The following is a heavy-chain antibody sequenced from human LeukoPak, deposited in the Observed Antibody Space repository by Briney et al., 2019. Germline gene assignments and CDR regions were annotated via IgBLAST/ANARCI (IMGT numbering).Heavy chain of an antibody. D-gene: IGHD2-21*01. CDR3: ARAGFPPYYYYFYMDV. CDR2: MYTSGST. CDR1: GDSISSGSYD. J-gene: IGHJ6*03. V-gene: IGHV4-61*02. Sequence: PAETLSLTCTVAGDSISSGSYDWGWIREPGGKGLEWIGRMYTSGSTNYNPSLKRRVPISVETSKNQFSLKLSSVTAADTAVYYCARAGFPPYYYYFYMDVWGKGTTVTISS.